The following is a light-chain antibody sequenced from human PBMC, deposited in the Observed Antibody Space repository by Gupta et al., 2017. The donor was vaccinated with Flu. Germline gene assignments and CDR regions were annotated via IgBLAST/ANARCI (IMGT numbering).Light chain of an antibody. CDR3: QQYCRSLCI. CDR2: CAS. CDR1: QSINNNL. Sequence: PSLAPGEGATRSSSVFQSINNNLLTWSKQKPGQTPRLLLYCASSRATGGPERFSGSGSETEFTLTISRRKAEDLAVDYCQQYCRSLCILGQGTKLEIK. V-gene: IGKV3-20*01. J-gene: IGKJ2*04.